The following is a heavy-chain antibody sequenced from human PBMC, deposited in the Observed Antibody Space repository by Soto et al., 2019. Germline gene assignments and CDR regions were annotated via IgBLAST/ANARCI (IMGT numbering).Heavy chain of an antibody. CDR2: ISWNSGSI. CDR1: GFTFDDYA. CDR3: ARSVGATRFDF. V-gene: IGHV3-9*01. D-gene: IGHD1-26*01. J-gene: IGHJ4*02. Sequence: PGGSLRLSCAASGFTFDDYAMHWVRQAPGKGLEWVSGISWNSGSIGYADSVKGQFTISRDNSKNTLYLQMSSLRAEDTAVYYCARSVGATRFDFWGLGTLVTVS.